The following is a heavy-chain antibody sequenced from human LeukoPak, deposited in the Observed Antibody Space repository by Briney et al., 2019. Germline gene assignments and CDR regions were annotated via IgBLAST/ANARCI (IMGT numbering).Heavy chain of an antibody. CDR2: MSPNSGNT. Sequence: ASVNVSCKASGYTFTSYDINRMRQATGQGLEWMGWMSPNSGNTGYAQKFQGRVTMTRDTSTGTAYLELSSLRSEDSAVYYCVRTPPNWGADFWGQGTLVTVSS. CDR3: VRTPPNWGADF. D-gene: IGHD7-27*01. CDR1: GYTFTSYD. V-gene: IGHV1-8*01. J-gene: IGHJ4*02.